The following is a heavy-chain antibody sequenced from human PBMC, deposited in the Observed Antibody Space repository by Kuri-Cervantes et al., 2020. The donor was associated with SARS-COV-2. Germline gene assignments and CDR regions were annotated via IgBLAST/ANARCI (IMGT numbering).Heavy chain of an antibody. Sequence: GESLKISCAASGFTFSSYGMHWVRQVPGKGLVWVSRTNEDGRVTDYADSVKGRFTIPRDNAKNTLFLEMNSLRSDDTAVYFCARDVAGRPSLWGQGTMVTVSS. D-gene: IGHD2-21*01. CDR1: GFTFSSYG. CDR2: TNEDGRVT. CDR3: ARDVAGRPSL. J-gene: IGHJ3*01. V-gene: IGHV3-74*01.